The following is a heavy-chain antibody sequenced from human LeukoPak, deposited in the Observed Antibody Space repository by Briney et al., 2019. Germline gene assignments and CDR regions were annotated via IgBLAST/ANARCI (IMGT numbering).Heavy chain of an antibody. D-gene: IGHD3-10*01. CDR3: ARASMVRDLSLGY. V-gene: IGHV1-8*01. Sequence: ASVKVSCKASGYTFTSYDINWVRQATGQGLEWMGWMNPNSGNTGYAQKFQGKVTMTRNTSISTAYMELSSLRSEDTAVYYCARASMVRDLSLGYWGQGTLVTVSS. CDR1: GYTFTSYD. CDR2: MNPNSGNT. J-gene: IGHJ4*02.